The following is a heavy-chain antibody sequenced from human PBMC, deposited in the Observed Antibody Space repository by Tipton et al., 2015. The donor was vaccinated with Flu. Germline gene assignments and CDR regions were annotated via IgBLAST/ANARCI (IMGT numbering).Heavy chain of an antibody. Sequence: GSLRLSCAASGFSVSNNYMSWVRQAPGKGLEWVSVIYSGGSTYYADSVKGRFTISRDNSKNTLYLQMNSLRAEDTAVYYCTAGVGATDHDYWGQGTLLTVSS. CDR2: IYSGGST. J-gene: IGHJ4*02. CDR1: GFSVSNNY. CDR3: TAGVGATDHDY. V-gene: IGHV3-53*01. D-gene: IGHD1-26*01.